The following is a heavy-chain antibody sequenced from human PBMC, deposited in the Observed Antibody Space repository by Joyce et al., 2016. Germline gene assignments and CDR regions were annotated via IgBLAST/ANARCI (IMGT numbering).Heavy chain of an antibody. Sequence: QLQLQETGPGLVKPSETLSLTCSVSGDSISSRSCFWGWIRQSPGKGLEWLGNVYFSGNTYYNPSLKGRVTISGDTSNNQCSLNLNSVTAADTAVYYCARHPYDDDSTGFYAFDIWGQGTLVTVSS. J-gene: IGHJ3*02. CDR3: ARHPYDDDSTGFYAFDI. CDR1: GDSISSRSCF. D-gene: IGHD3/OR15-3a*01. CDR2: VYFSGNT. V-gene: IGHV4-39*01.